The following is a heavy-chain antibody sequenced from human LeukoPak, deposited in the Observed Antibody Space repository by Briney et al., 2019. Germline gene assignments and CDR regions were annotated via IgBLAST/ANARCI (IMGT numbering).Heavy chain of an antibody. V-gene: IGHV1-3*01. J-gene: IGHJ3*02. CDR1: GYTFTSHT. CDR3: ARETAATQNDAFDI. D-gene: IGHD2-21*02. Sequence: EASVKVSCKASGYTFTSHTMHWVRQAPGQRLEWMGWINAGNANTKYSQKFQGRVTITMDTSATTAYMELSSLKSEDTAVYYCARETAATQNDAFDIWGQGTIITVSS. CDR2: INAGNANT.